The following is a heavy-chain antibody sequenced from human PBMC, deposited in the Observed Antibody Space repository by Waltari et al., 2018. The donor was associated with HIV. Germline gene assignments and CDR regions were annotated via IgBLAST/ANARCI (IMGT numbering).Heavy chain of an antibody. Sequence: EVQLVQSGAEVKKPGESLKISGKGPGYSFTSYWIGWVSPMTGKGLEWMGGREPGDYDTNHSPSFKGSGAIAADNSIRTAYLQWSRLKASYTGMYDWSRHLQYSSGWQNGFDPWGQGTLVTVSS. CDR3: SRHLQYSSGWQNGFDP. CDR1: GYSFTSYW. CDR2: REPGDYDT. J-gene: IGHJ5*02. V-gene: IGHV5-51*01. D-gene: IGHD6-19*01.